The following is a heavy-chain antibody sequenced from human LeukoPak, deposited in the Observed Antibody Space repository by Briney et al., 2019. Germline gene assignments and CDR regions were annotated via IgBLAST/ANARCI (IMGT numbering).Heavy chain of an antibody. CDR2: IFYSRAT. D-gene: IGHD1-1*01. V-gene: IGHV4-39*01. Sequence: SETLSLTCTVSDGSITSGTYFWGWIRQPPGKGLEWLGSIFYSRATYYNPSLKSRVSIYIDTSKKHFSLQLTSVTAADSAVYYCARHGHKNEYVRPGVDSWGQGTRVTVSS. CDR3: ARHGHKNEYVRPGVDS. J-gene: IGHJ4*02. CDR1: DGSITSGTYF.